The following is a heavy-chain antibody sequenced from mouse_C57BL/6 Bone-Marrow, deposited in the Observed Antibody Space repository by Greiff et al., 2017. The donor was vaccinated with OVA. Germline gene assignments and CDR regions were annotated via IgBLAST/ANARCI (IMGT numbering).Heavy chain of an antibody. CDR3: ARTPTVVAYYYAMDN. CDR2: IYPYNGVT. D-gene: IGHD1-1*01. Sequence: VQLQQSGPELVKPGASVKISCKASGYSFTGYYMHWVKQSPGHILDWIGYIYPYNGVTSYNQKFKGKATLTVDKSYSTAYMELRSLTSEDSAVYYCARTPTVVAYYYAMDNGGQGKSVTVSA. V-gene: IGHV1-31*01. J-gene: IGHJ4*01. CDR1: GYSFTGYY.